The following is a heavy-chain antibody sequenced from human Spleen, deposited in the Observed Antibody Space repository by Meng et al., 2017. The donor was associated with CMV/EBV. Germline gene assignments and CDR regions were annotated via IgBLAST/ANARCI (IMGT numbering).Heavy chain of an antibody. CDR2: ISVYNGNT. CDR3: ARGRAGSGSPYYFDY. Sequence: ASVKVSCKASGYTFINYGINWVRQAPGQGLEWMGWISVYNGNTDYAQKFQGRVSMTTETSTSTTYLELRSLRSDDTAVYYCARGRAGSGSPYYFDYWGQGTLVTVSS. D-gene: IGHD3-10*01. CDR1: GYTFINYG. V-gene: IGHV1-18*01. J-gene: IGHJ4*02.